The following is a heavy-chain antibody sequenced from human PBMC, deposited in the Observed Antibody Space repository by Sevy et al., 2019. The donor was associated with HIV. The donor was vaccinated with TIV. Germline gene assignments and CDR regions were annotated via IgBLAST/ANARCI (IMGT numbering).Heavy chain of an antibody. V-gene: IGHV3-30*18. CDR3: AKETQSLVWRATSYFDY. D-gene: IGHD1-26*01. CDR2: ISYDGSNK. Sequence: GGSLRLSCAAPGFTFNTYGLHWVRQAPGKGLEWVAVISYDGSNKYYADSVKGRFTISRDNAKNTLYLQLNSLRDEDTAVYYCAKETQSLVWRATSYFDYWGQGTLVTVSS. CDR1: GFTFNTYG. J-gene: IGHJ4*02.